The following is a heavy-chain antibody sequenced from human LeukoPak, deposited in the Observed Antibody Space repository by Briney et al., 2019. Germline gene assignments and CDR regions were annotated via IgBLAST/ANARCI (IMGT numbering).Heavy chain of an antibody. V-gene: IGHV4-61*02. J-gene: IGHJ4*02. CDR1: GGSISSGSFY. Sequence: MPSQTLSLTCTVSGGSISSGSFYWSWIRQTAGKGLEWIGRIYPSGDSQYSPSFRSRATISLDTRNQFSLKLSSVTAADTAVYFCARGYDRNGYQSRDFDYWGQGALVNVSS. CDR2: IYPSGDS. CDR3: ARGYDRNGYQSRDFDY. D-gene: IGHD3-22*01.